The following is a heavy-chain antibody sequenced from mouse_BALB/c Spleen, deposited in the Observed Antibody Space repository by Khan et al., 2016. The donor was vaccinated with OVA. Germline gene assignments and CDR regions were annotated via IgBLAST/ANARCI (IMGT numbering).Heavy chain of an antibody. CDR1: GYSITSDYA. CDR3: ASIILYYYGSNFEGYYFAY. D-gene: IGHD1-1*01. J-gene: IGHJ2*01. Sequence: EVQLQESGPGLVKPSQSLSLTCTVTGYSITSDYAWNWIRQFPGNKLEWMGYISYSGDTAYNPSLKSRISITRDTSKNQFFLQLNSVTTEDTATXYCASIILYYYGSNFEGYYFAYWGQGTTLTVSS. CDR2: ISYSGDT. V-gene: IGHV3-2*02.